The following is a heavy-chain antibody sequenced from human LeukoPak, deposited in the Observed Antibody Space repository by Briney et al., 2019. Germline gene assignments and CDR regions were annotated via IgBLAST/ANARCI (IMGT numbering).Heavy chain of an antibody. J-gene: IGHJ3*02. CDR1: KFIFSSYE. CDR2: ISRSGSTI. CDR3: ARDYHYNSSEYAFDI. D-gene: IGHD3-22*01. V-gene: IGHV3-48*03. Sequence: GGSLRLSCAASKFIFSSYEMNWVRQAPGEGLEWVSYISRSGSTIYYADSVKGRFTISRDNAKNSLYLQMNSLRAEDTAVYYCARDYHYNSSEYAFDICGQGTMVTVSS.